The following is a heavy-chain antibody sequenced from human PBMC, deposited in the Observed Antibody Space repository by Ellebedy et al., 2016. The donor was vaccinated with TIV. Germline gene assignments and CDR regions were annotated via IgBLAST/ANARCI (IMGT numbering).Heavy chain of an antibody. D-gene: IGHD3-10*01. V-gene: IGHV3-9*01. CDR1: GFAFDDYA. Sequence: SLKISCTASGFAFDDYAMHWVRQVPGKGLEWVSTISWNNYIRGYADSVKGRFIISKDNAKNSLYLQMNSLRAEDTALYFCARGDYHGSGAYCRDWGQGTLVTVSS. CDR2: ISWNNYIR. CDR3: ARGDYHGSGAYCRD. J-gene: IGHJ4*02.